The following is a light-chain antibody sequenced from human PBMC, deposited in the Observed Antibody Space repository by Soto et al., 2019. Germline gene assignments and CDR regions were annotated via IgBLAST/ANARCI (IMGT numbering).Light chain of an antibody. V-gene: IGKV3-15*01. CDR1: RSVTGD. J-gene: IGKJ1*01. CDR3: QQYNNWPRT. CDR2: GAS. Sequence: EIVLTQSPGTLSLSPGERATLSCRASRSVTGDYVAWYQQTPGQAPRLLIYGASTRATGIPARFSGSGSGTEFTLTISSLQSEDFAIYYCQQYNNWPRTFGQGTKVEIK.